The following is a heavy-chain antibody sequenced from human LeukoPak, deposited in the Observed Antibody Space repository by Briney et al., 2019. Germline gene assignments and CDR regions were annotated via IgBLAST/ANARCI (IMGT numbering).Heavy chain of an antibody. V-gene: IGHV1-2*02. J-gene: IGHJ4*02. Sequence: ASVKVSCKASGYTFTDYYMHWVRQAPGQGLEGMGWINPKSGGINYAQKFQGRVTMTRDTSISTAYMELSRLRSDDTAVYYCARIYYEFWSGYFPLGYWGQGALVSVSS. CDR1: GYTFTDYY. D-gene: IGHD3-3*01. CDR3: ARIYYEFWSGYFPLGY. CDR2: INPKSGGI.